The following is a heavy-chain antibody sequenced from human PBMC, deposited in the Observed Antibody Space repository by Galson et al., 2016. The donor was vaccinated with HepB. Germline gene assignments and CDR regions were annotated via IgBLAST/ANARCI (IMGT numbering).Heavy chain of an antibody. Sequence: SLRLSCAASGFTFSSYSMNWVRQAPGKGLEWVSSISSSSSYIYYADSVKGRFTISRDNAKNSLYLQMNSLRAEDTAVYYCARGVVVVPAAPGDAFDIWGQGTMVTVSS. V-gene: IGHV3-21*01. CDR3: ARGVVVVPAAPGDAFDI. CDR1: GFTFSSYS. D-gene: IGHD2-2*01. J-gene: IGHJ3*02. CDR2: ISSSSSYI.